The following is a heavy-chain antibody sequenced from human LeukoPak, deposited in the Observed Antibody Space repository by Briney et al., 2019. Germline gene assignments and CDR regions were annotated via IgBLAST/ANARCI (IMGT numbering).Heavy chain of an antibody. CDR1: GGSFSGYY. CDR3: ASSTVGATDY. CDR2: VNHSGST. V-gene: IGHV4-34*01. D-gene: IGHD1-26*01. J-gene: IGHJ4*02. Sequence: PSETLSLPCAAYGGSFSGYYWSWIRQPPGKGLEWIGEVNHSGSTNYNPSLKSRVTISVDTSKNQFSLKLSSVTAADTAVYHCASSTVGATDYWGQGTLVTVSS.